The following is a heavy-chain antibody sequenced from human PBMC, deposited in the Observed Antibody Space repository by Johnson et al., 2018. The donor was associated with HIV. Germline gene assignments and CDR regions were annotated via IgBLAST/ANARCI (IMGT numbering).Heavy chain of an antibody. CDR3: AKGATYYYGSGSYYTGSAFDI. CDR1: GFTFSSYA. J-gene: IGHJ3*02. V-gene: IGHV3-23*04. D-gene: IGHD3-10*01. Sequence: VQLVESGGGLVQPGESLRLSCAASGFTFSSYAMSWVRQAPGKGLDWVSAISGSGGSTSYADSVQGRFTISRDRSNNTLYLQMNSLRAEDTAVYYCAKGATYYYGSGSYYTGSAFDIWGQGTMVTVSS. CDR2: ISGSGGST.